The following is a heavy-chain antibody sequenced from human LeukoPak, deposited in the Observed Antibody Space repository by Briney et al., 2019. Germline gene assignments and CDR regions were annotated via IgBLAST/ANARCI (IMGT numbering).Heavy chain of an antibody. V-gene: IGHV4-38-2*02. CDR1: GYSISSGYY. CDR2: NYHSGST. CDR3: ARVTRDIVVVPAARGYYYYYYMDV. Sequence: TSETLSLTCTVSGYSISSGYYWGWIRQPPGKGLEWIGSNYHSGSTYYNPSLKSRVTISVDTSKNQFSLKLSSVTAADTAVYYCARVTRDIVVVPAARGYYYYYYMDVWGKGTTVTVSS. D-gene: IGHD2-2*01. J-gene: IGHJ6*03.